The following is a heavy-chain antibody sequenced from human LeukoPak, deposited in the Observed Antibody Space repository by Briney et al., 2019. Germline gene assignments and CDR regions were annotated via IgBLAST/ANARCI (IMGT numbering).Heavy chain of an antibody. J-gene: IGHJ3*02. CDR2: ISSSGSTI. D-gene: IGHD2-2*01. CDR3: ARDRSPAARGPPAFDI. Sequence: GGSLRLSCAASGFTFSDYYMSWIRQAPGKGLEWVSYISSSGSTIYYADSVKGRFTISRDNAKNSLYLQMNGLRAEDTAVYYCARDRSPAARGPPAFDIWGQGTMVTVPS. V-gene: IGHV3-11*04. CDR1: GFTFSDYY.